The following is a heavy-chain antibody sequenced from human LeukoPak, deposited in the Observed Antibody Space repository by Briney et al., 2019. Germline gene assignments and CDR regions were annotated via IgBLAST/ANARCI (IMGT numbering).Heavy chain of an antibody. D-gene: IGHD3-22*01. V-gene: IGHV1-2*02. CDR1: GYTFTGYY. J-gene: IGHJ5*02. CDR3: ARDVYYPNWFDP. CDR2: INPNSGGT. Sequence: ASVKVSCKASGYTFTGYYMYWVRQAPGQGLEWMGWINPNSGGTNYAQKFQGRVTMTRDTSISTAYMELSRLRSDDTAVYYCARDVYYPNWFDPWGQGTLVTVSS.